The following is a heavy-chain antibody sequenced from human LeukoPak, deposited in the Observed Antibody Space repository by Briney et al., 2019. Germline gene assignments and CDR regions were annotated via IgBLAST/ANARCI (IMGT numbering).Heavy chain of an antibody. CDR3: ARARLRSGGSCKRAYNWFDP. V-gene: IGHV1-8*03. CDR1: GYTFTSYD. Sequence: ASVKVSCKASGYTFTSYDINWVRQATGQGLEWMGWMNPNSGNTGYAQKFQGRVTITRNTSISTAYMELSSLRSEDTAVYYCARARLRSGGSCKRAYNWFDPWGQGTLATVSS. J-gene: IGHJ5*02. CDR2: MNPNSGNT. D-gene: IGHD2-15*01.